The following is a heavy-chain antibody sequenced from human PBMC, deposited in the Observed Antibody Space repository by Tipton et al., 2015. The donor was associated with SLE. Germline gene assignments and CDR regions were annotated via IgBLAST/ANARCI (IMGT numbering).Heavy chain of an antibody. CDR1: GYSISSGYY. V-gene: IGHV4-38-2*01. J-gene: IGHJ3*02. D-gene: IGHD3-9*01. CDR3: ASPYYDILTGPHDAFDI. Sequence: TLSLTCAVSGYSISSGYYWGWIRQPPGKGLEWIGSIYHSGSTYYNPSLKSRVTISVDTSKNQFSLKLSSMTAADTAVYYCASPYYDILTGPHDAFDIWGQGTMVTVSS. CDR2: IYHSGST.